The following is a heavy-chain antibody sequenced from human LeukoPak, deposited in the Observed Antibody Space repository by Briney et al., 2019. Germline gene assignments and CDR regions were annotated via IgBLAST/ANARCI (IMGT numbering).Heavy chain of an antibody. V-gene: IGHV4-61*01. J-gene: IGHJ4*02. D-gene: IGHD2/OR15-2a*01. CDR2: IYYSGST. CDR1: GGSVSSGSYY. Sequence: PSETLSLTCTVSGGSVSSGSYYWSWIRQPPGKGLEWIGYIYYSGSTNYNPSLESRVTISVDTSKNQFSLKLSSVTAADTAVYYCARDFYGIDYWGQGTLVTVSS. CDR3: ARDFYGIDY.